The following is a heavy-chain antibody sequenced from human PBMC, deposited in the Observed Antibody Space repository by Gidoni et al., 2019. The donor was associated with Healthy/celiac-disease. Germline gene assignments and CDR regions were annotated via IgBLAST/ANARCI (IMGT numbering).Heavy chain of an antibody. V-gene: IGHV3-23*01. CDR2: ISGSGGST. J-gene: IGHJ4*02. CDR1: GFPFSSYA. CDR3: ANFDSSGYSSY. D-gene: IGHD3-22*01. Sequence: EVQLLESGGGLVQPGGSLRLSCAASGFPFSSYAMSWVRQAPGKGLEWVSAISGSGGSTYYADSVKGRFTISRDNSKNTLYLQMNSLRAEDTAVYYCANFDSSGYSSYWGQGTLVTVSS.